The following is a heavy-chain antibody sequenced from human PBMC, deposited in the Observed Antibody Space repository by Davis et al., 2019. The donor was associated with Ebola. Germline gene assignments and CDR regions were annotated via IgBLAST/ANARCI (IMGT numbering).Heavy chain of an antibody. CDR1: GFTFSSYS. CDR2: ISSSSSYI. CDR3: AREDDYGVLVDY. J-gene: IGHJ4*02. Sequence: GESLKISCAASGFTFSSYSMNWVRQAPGKGLEWVSSISSSSSYIYYADSVKGRFTISRDNAKNSLYLQMNSLRAEDTAVYYCAREDDYGVLVDYWGQGTLVTVSS. V-gene: IGHV3-21*01. D-gene: IGHD4-17*01.